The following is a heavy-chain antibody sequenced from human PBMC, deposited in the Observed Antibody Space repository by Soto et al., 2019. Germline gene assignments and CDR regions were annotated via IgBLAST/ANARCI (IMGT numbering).Heavy chain of an antibody. J-gene: IGHJ4*02. CDR2: IYYSGST. D-gene: IGHD5-18*01. CDR1: GGSISSYY. Sequence: SETLSLTCTVSGGSISSYYWSWIRQPPGKGLEWIVYIYYSGSTNYNPSLKSRVTISVDTSKNQFSLKLSSVTAADTAVYYCARDSKRGYSYGNFDYWGQGTLVTVSS. CDR3: ARDSKRGYSYGNFDY. V-gene: IGHV4-59*01.